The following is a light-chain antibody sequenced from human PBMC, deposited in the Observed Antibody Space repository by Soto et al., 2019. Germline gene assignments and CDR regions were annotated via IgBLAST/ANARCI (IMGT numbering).Light chain of an antibody. CDR1: RSNIGAGYD. CDR3: QSYDISLSGWV. Sequence: QSALTQPFSVSGAPGQRITISCTGSRSNIGAGYDVHWYQHLPGTAPKLLIHGNTNRPSGVPDRFSGSKTGTSASLAITGLQPEDEADYFCQSYDISLSGWVFGGGTKLTVL. J-gene: IGLJ3*02. V-gene: IGLV1-40*01. CDR2: GNT.